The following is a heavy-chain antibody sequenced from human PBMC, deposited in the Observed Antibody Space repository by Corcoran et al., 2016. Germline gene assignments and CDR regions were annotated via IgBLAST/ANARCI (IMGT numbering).Heavy chain of an antibody. J-gene: IGHJ4*02. CDR3: TGDYGDYLG. Sequence: EVQLVESGGDLVKPGGSLRLSCAASGFTFSDSWMNWVRQAPGKGLEWVGRIKTKADGGTTDYAAPVKGRFTISRDDSKTMLYLQMSSLRTEDTAIYYCTGDYGDYLGWGQGTLVTVSS. CDR2: IKTKADGGTT. CDR1: GFTFSDSW. V-gene: IGHV3-15*07. D-gene: IGHD4-17*01.